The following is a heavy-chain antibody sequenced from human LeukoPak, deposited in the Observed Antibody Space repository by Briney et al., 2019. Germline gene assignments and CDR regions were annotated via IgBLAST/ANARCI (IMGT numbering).Heavy chain of an antibody. CDR2: IKQYGSEK. CDR1: GFTFSNYW. V-gene: IGHV3-7*01. Sequence: PGGSLRLSCAASGFTFSNYWMSWVRQAPGKGLEWVANIKQYGSEKCYVDSVKGRFTISRDNAKNSLYLQMNSLRAEDTAVYYCARGDYFGSGTSFIDAFDIWGQGTMVTVS. J-gene: IGHJ3*02. CDR3: ARGDYFGSGTSFIDAFDI. D-gene: IGHD3-10*01.